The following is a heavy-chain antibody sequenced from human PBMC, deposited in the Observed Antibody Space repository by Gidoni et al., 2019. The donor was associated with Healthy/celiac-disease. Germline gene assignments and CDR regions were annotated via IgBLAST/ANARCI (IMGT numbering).Heavy chain of an antibody. CDR2: IDPSDSYT. J-gene: IGHJ6*02. Sequence: EVQLVQSGAEVKKPGESLRISCKGSGYSFTSHWISWVRQMPGKGLEWMGRIDPSDSYTNYSPSFQGHVTISADKSISTAYLQWSSLKASDTAMYYCARLTAAADYYYYGMDVWGQGTTVTVSS. CDR1: GYSFTSHW. V-gene: IGHV5-10-1*03. CDR3: ARLTAAADYYYYGMDV. D-gene: IGHD6-13*01.